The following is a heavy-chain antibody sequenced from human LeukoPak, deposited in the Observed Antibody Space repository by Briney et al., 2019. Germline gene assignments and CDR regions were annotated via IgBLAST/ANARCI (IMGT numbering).Heavy chain of an antibody. CDR3: ARDYSSGWYGAFDI. Sequence: SETLSLTCAVYGGSFSGYYWSWIRQPPGKGLKRIGEINHSGSTNYNPSLKSRVTISVDTSKNQFSLKLSSVTAADTAVYYCARDYSSGWYGAFDIWGQGTMVTVSS. J-gene: IGHJ3*02. CDR2: INHSGST. V-gene: IGHV4-34*01. CDR1: GGSFSGYY. D-gene: IGHD6-19*01.